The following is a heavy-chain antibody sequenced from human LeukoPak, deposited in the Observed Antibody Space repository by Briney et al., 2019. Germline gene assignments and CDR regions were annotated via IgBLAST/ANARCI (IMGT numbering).Heavy chain of an antibody. V-gene: IGHV1-69*01. CDR1: GGTFSSYA. Sequence: ASVKVSCKASGGTFSSYAISWVRQAPGQGLDWMGGIIPIFGTANYAQKFQGRVTITADESTSTAYMELSSLRSEDTAVYYCAKSQQRGYSYGRLDYWGQGTLVTVSS. CDR3: AKSQQRGYSYGRLDY. D-gene: IGHD5-18*01. J-gene: IGHJ4*02. CDR2: IIPIFGTA.